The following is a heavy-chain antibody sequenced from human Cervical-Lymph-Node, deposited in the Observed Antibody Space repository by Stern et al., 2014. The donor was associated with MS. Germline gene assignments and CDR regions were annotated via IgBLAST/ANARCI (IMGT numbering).Heavy chain of an antibody. Sequence: QVQLVQSGGGVVQPGRSLRLSCAASGFTFSNYGMHWVRQAPGKGLEWVAVIWYDGSKKYYEDSVKGRFTIARDNSKNTVYLQMNSLRADDTAVYYCATDNLKASRYNYGLGPTWGQGTLVTVSS. J-gene: IGHJ5*02. V-gene: IGHV3-33*01. CDR2: IWYDGSKK. CDR3: ATDNLKASRYNYGLGPT. D-gene: IGHD5-18*01. CDR1: GFTFSNYG.